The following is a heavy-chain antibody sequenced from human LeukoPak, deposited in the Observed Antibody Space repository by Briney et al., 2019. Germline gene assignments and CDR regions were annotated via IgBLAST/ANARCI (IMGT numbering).Heavy chain of an antibody. D-gene: IGHD3-10*01. Sequence: ASVKVSCKASGYTFTSYGISWVRQAPGQGLEWMGWISAYNGNTNYAQNLQGRVTMTTDTSTSTAYMELRSLRSDDTAVYYCARDPGGYGSGSYGGDYWGQGTLSPSPQ. V-gene: IGHV1-18*01. CDR1: GYTFTSYG. J-gene: IGHJ4*02. CDR3: ARDPGGYGSGSYGGDY. CDR2: ISAYNGNT.